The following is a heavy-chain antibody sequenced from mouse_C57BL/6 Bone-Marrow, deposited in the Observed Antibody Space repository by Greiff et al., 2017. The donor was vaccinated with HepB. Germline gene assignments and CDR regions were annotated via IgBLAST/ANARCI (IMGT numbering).Heavy chain of an antibody. J-gene: IGHJ2*01. CDR3: ARVLTGDFDY. V-gene: IGHV5-4*01. D-gene: IGHD4-1*01. Sequence: EVHLVESGGGLVKPGGSLKLSCAASGFTFSSYAMSWVRQTPEKRLEWVATISDGGSYTYYPDNVKGRFTISRDNAKNNLYLQMSHLKSEDTAMYYCARVLTGDFDYWGQGTTLTVSS. CDR1: GFTFSSYA. CDR2: ISDGGSYT.